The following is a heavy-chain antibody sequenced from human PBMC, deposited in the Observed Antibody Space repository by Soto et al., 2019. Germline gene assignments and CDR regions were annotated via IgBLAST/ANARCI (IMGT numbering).Heavy chain of an antibody. Sequence: EVQLVQSGAEVKKPGESLKISCKGSGYSFTSYWIGWVRQMPGKGLEWMGIIYPGDSDTRYSPSFQGQVTISADKSISTAYLQWSSLKASDTAMYYCARHDRGDYDFWSSYRQKVFDPWGQGTLVTVSS. D-gene: IGHD3-3*01. CDR3: ARHDRGDYDFWSSYRQKVFDP. CDR1: GYSFTSYW. CDR2: IYPGDSDT. J-gene: IGHJ5*02. V-gene: IGHV5-51*01.